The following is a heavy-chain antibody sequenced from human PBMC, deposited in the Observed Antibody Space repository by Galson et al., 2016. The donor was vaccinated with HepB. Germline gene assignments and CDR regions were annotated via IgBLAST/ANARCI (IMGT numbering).Heavy chain of an antibody. CDR1: GFTFRTHA. CDR3: VGGYYLYYFEY. CDR2: TPAGGYST. V-gene: IGHV3-23*01. Sequence: SLRLSCAASGFTFRTHAMTWVRQAPGKGLEWVSETPAGGYSTYYADSVKGRFTISRDNSKNTLYLQMNSLRVDDTAIYYCVGGYYLYYFEYWGQGTLVTVSS. D-gene: IGHD3-22*01. J-gene: IGHJ4*02.